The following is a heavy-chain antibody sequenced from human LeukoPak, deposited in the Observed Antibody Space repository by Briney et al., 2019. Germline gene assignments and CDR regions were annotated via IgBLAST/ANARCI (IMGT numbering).Heavy chain of an antibody. V-gene: IGHV1-8*01. CDR2: MNPNSGNT. D-gene: IGHD6-19*01. J-gene: IGHJ5*02. CDR1: GYTFTSYD. CDR3: ARDSSGRYHNWFDP. Sequence: ASVKVSCKASGYTFTSYDINWVRQATGQGLEWMGWMNPNSGNTGYAQKFQGRVTMTRNTSISTAYMELSSLRSEDTAVYYCARDSSGRYHNWFDPWGQGTLVTVSS.